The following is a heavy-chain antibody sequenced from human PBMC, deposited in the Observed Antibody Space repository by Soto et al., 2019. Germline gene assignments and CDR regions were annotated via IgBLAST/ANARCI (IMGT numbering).Heavy chain of an antibody. Sequence: PSETLSLTCTVSGGSISSYYWSWIRQPPGKGLEWIGYIYYSGSTNYNPSLKSRVTISVDTSKDQFSLKLSSVTAADTAVYYCASILSKLDAFDIWGQGTMVTVSS. D-gene: IGHD3-9*01. CDR1: GGSISSYY. CDR3: ASILSKLDAFDI. J-gene: IGHJ3*02. CDR2: IYYSGST. V-gene: IGHV4-59*01.